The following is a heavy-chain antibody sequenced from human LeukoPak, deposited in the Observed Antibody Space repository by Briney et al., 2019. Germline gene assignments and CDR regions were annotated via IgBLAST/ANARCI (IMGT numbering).Heavy chain of an antibody. V-gene: IGHV5-51*01. Sequence: GESLKISCKCSGYRFIVRWIAWVLRKPGKGLEWMGVNYPDDADTQYSPAFQGQVTISADKSINTAFLQWNSLRTSDSAIYYCARAVGSFIGGSCPEGNWFDPWGQGTLVTVSS. J-gene: IGHJ5*02. D-gene: IGHD2-15*01. CDR1: GYRFIVRW. CDR2: NYPDDADT. CDR3: ARAVGSFIGGSCPEGNWFDP.